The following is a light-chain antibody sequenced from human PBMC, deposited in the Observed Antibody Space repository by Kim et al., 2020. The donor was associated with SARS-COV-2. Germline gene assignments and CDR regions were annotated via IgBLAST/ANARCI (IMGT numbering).Light chain of an antibody. J-gene: IGLJ3*02. CDR2: SSN. V-gene: IGLV1-44*01. CDR1: SSNIGSNT. CDR3: AAWDDSLNGVV. Sequence: GQRVTISCSGSSSNIGSNTVNWYQQLPGTAPKLLIYSSNQRPSGVPDRFSGSKSGPSASLAISGLQSEDEADYYCAAWDDSLNGVVFGGGTQLTVL.